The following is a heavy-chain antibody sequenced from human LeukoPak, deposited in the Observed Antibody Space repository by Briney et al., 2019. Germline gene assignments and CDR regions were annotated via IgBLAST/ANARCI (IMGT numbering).Heavy chain of an antibody. J-gene: IGHJ4*02. CDR3: AHAGYSSSWWFIDY. D-gene: IGHD6-13*01. CDR1: GFALSTSGVG. V-gene: IGHV2-5*02. Sequence: SGPTLVKPTQTLTLTCTFSGFALSTSGVGVGWIRQPPGKALEWLALIYWDDDNRYSPSLESRLTLTKDTSKTQVVLTMTNMAPVDTATYYCAHAGYSSSWWFIDYWGQGTLVTVSS. CDR2: IYWDDDN.